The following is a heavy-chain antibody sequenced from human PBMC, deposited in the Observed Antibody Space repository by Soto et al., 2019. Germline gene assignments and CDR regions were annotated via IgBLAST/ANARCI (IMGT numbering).Heavy chain of an antibody. V-gene: IGHV3-48*02. D-gene: IGHD3-22*01. J-gene: IGHJ4*02. CDR2: ISSSSSTI. Sequence: TGGSLRLSCAASGFTFSSYSMNWVRQAPGKGLEWVSYISSSSSTIYYADSVKGRFTISRDNAKNSLYLQMNSLRDEDTAVYYCARDLVSLNYYDSSGHDYWGQGTLVTVSS. CDR1: GFTFSSYS. CDR3: ARDLVSLNYYDSSGHDY.